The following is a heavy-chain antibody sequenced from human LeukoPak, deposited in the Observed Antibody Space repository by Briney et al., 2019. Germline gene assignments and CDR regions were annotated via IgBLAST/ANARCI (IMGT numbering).Heavy chain of an antibody. CDR2: INTNTGSP. V-gene: IGHV7-4-1*02. CDR3: ARVSAPSSGSYYYYYYGMDV. D-gene: IGHD3-10*01. J-gene: IGHJ6*02. CDR1: GYTFTSYA. Sequence: GASVKVSCKASGYTFTSYAMNWVRQAPGQGLEWMGWINTNTGSPTYAQGFTGRFVFSLDTSVSTAYLQISSLKAEDTAVYYCARVSAPSSGSYYYYYYGMDVWGQGTTVTVSS.